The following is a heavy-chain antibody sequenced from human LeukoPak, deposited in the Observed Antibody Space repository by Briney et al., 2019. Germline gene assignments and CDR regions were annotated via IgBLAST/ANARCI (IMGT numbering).Heavy chain of an antibody. J-gene: IGHJ6*02. CDR3: ASSSYSSSWYPYYYYGMDV. V-gene: IGHV4-34*01. CDR2: INHSGST. D-gene: IGHD6-13*01. CDR1: GGSFSGYY. Sequence: SETLSLTCAVYGGSFSGYYWSWIRQPPGKGLEWIGEINHSGSTNYNPSLKSRVTISVDTSKNQFSLKLSSVTAADTAVYYCASSSYSSSWYPYYYYGMDVWGQGTTVTVSS.